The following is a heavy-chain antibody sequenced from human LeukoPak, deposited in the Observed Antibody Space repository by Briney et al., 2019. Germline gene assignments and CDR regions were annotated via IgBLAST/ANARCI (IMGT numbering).Heavy chain of an antibody. CDR1: GGSISSSSYY. J-gene: IGHJ5*02. D-gene: IGHD3-10*01. CDR2: IYYSGST. CDR3: ARQGDRGRTMVRGVKGNWFDP. Sequence: SETLSLTCTVSGGSISSSSYYWGWIRQPPGKGLEWIGSIYYSGSTYYNPSLKSRVTISVDTSKNQFSLKLSSVTAADTAVYYCARQGDRGRTMVRGVKGNWFDPWGQGTLVTVSS. V-gene: IGHV4-39*01.